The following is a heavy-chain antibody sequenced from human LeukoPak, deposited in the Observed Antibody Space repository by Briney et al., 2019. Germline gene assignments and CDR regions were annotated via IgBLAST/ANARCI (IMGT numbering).Heavy chain of an antibody. CDR1: GGSISSFY. V-gene: IGHV4-4*07. CDR2: IYAGGST. J-gene: IGHJ5*02. CDR3: ARDSGTSGEVKFDP. Sequence: KTSETLSLTCTVSGGSISSFYLSWIRQPAGKGLEWIGRIYAGGSTNYNPSLKSRVTMSLDTSKNQFSLKVTSVTAADTAVYYCARDSGTSGEVKFDPWGQGTLVTVSS. D-gene: IGHD3-10*01.